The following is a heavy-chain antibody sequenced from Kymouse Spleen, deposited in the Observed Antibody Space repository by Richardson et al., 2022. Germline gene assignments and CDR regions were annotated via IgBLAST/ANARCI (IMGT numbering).Heavy chain of an antibody. D-gene: IGHD3-10*01. Sequence: QVQLQQSGPGLVKPSQTLSLTCAISGDSVSSNSAAWNWIRQSPSRGLEWLGRTYYRSKWYNDYAVSVKSRITINPDTSKNQFSLQLNSVTPEDTAVYYCARVLLWFGELSGYYYYGMDVWGQGTTVTVSS. V-gene: IGHV6-1*01. CDR1: GDSVSSNSAA. CDR3: ARVLLWFGELSGYYYYGMDV. J-gene: IGHJ6*02. CDR2: TYYRSKWYN.